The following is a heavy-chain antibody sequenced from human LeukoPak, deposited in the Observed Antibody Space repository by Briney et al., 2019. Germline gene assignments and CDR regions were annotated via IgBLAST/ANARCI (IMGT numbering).Heavy chain of an antibody. J-gene: IGHJ4*02. Sequence: TGGSLRLSFAASGFIFSNYAMHWVRQAPGKGLEWVAVMASDGSNIYYAGSVTGRFTISRDNPTDTLYLQMNSLTAEDTALYYCARATDRSYDDFWSGYFSSFDYWGQGTLVTVSS. V-gene: IGHV3-30-3*01. CDR3: ARATDRSYDDFWSGYFSSFDY. CDR1: GFIFSNYA. CDR2: MASDGSNI. D-gene: IGHD3-3*01.